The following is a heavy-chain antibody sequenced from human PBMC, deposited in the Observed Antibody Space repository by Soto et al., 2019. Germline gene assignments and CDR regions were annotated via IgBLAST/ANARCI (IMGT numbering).Heavy chain of an antibody. Sequence: QVQLVQSGAEVKKPGSSVTVSCKTSGSTFSKDAINWVRQAPGQGLEWMGLLIPVFGSPIYAQKFQGRIRITADESTRTAFMDLSSLRSEDTAVYYCTRVLGYTFEPGKTRYYAMDVWGQGTTVSVSS. V-gene: IGHV1-69*01. J-gene: IGHJ6*02. CDR2: LIPVFGSP. CDR3: TRVLGYTFEPGKTRYYAMDV. D-gene: IGHD5-18*01. CDR1: GSTFSKDA.